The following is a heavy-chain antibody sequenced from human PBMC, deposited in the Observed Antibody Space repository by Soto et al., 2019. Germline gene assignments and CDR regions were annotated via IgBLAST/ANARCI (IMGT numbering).Heavy chain of an antibody. J-gene: IGHJ4*02. D-gene: IGHD3-16*01. V-gene: IGHV1-46*01. CDR1: GYTFTNYY. CDR2: INPSGGST. Sequence: QVQLVQSGAEVKKPGASVKVSCEASGYTFTNYYIHWVRQAPGHGLEWMAVINPSGGSTRYAQKFQGRVTMTRDTSTSTVYMELSSLRSEDTAVYYCAKTYGFLGGYYFDYWGQGTLVTVSS. CDR3: AKTYGFLGGYYFDY.